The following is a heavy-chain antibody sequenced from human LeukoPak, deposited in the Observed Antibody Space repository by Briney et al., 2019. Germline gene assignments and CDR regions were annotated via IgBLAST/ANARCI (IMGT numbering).Heavy chain of an antibody. CDR3: ARQSKTLRTLDY. D-gene: IGHD3/OR15-3a*01. Sequence: PSETLSLTCTVSGYSISSGYYWGWIRQPPGKGLEWIGSIYHSGSTYYNPSLKSRVTISVDTSKNQFSLKLSSVTAAGTAVYYCARQSKTLRTLDYWGQGTLVTVSS. CDR1: GYSISSGYY. V-gene: IGHV4-38-2*02. CDR2: IYHSGST. J-gene: IGHJ4*02.